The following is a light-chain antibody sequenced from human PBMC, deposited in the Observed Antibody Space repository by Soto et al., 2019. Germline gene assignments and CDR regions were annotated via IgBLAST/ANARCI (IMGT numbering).Light chain of an antibody. V-gene: IGLV1-40*01. CDR1: SSNIGAGYD. CDR3: QSYDSSLSGWV. J-gene: IGLJ3*02. Sequence: QSVLTQPPSVSGAPGQRVTISCTESSSNIGAGYDVHWYQQLPGTAPKLLIYGNSNRPSGVPDRFSGSKSGTSASLAITGLQAEDEDEYYCQSYDSSLSGWVFGGGTKVTVL. CDR2: GNS.